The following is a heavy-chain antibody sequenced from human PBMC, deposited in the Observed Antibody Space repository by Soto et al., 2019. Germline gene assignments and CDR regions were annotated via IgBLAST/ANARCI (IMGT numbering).Heavy chain of an antibody. Sequence: EVQLLESGGGLVQPGGSLRLSCAASGFTFSSYAMSWVRQAPGRGLEWVSAISGSGAGTYYADSVKGRFTISRDNSKNTLYLQMNNLRADDTAVYFCAKDGVIAARLVDSWGQGTLVTVSS. D-gene: IGHD6-6*01. J-gene: IGHJ4*02. CDR3: AKDGVIAARLVDS. CDR1: GFTFSSYA. CDR2: ISGSGAGT. V-gene: IGHV3-23*01.